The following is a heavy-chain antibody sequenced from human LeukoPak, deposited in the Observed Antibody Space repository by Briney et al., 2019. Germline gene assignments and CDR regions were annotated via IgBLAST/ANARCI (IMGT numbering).Heavy chain of an antibody. D-gene: IGHD1-26*01. V-gene: IGHV3-21*01. Sequence: GGSLRLSCEASGFTFSSSSMNWVRQAPGXGLEGVSSISSSSYIYFADSVKGRFTTSRDNAKSSVYLQMNSLRAEDTAVYYCARALASGSSAFDYWGQGTLVTVSS. CDR3: ARALASGSSAFDY. J-gene: IGHJ4*02. CDR2: ISSSSYI. CDR1: GFTFSSSS.